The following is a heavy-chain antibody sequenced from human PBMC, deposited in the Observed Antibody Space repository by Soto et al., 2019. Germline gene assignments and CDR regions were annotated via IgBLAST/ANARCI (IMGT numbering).Heavy chain of an antibody. CDR2: IYYSGRT. CDR1: RGSISSGNCY. V-gene: IGHV4-61*01. J-gene: IGHJ4*02. CDR3: ERTMVGARAGYFDY. D-gene: IGHD1-26*01. Sequence: PSETLPLSCAVSRGSISSGNCYWSWIPQPPGKGLEWIGHIYYSGRTNYSPSLKSRVTISLDTPNNQFSLKVTSVTAADTAVYYCERTMVGARAGYFDYWGRGTLVTVSS.